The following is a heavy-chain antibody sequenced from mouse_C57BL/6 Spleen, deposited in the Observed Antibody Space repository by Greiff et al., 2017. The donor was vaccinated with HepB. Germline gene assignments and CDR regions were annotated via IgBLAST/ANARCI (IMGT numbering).Heavy chain of an antibody. CDR1: GYTFTSYW. V-gene: IGHV1-52*01. CDR2: IDPSDSET. J-gene: IGHJ1*03. Sequence: VQLQQPGAELVRPGSSVKLSCKASGYTFTSYWMHWVKQRPIQGLEWIGNIDPSDSETHYNQKFKDKATLTVDKSSSTAYMQLSSLTSEDSAVYYCAWDYGRSYWYFDVWGTGTTVTVSS. CDR3: AWDYGRSYWYFDV. D-gene: IGHD1-1*01.